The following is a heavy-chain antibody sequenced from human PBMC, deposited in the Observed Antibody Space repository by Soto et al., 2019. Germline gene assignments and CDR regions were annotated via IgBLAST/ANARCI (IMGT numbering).Heavy chain of an antibody. CDR2: IIPIFGTA. CDR3: AREWYYYDSSGAGYNWLDP. V-gene: IGHV1-69*01. D-gene: IGHD3-22*01. J-gene: IGHJ5*02. Sequence: QVQLVQSGAEVKKPGSSVKVSCKASGGTFSSYAISWVRQAPGQGLEWMGGIIPIFGTANYAQKFQGRVTITADESTSTAYMELSSLRSEDTAVYYCAREWYYYDSSGAGYNWLDPWGQGTLVTVSS. CDR1: GGTFSSYA.